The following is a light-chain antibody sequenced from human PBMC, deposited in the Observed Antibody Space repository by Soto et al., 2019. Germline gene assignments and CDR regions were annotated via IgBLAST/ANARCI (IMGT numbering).Light chain of an antibody. CDR2: DVS. Sequence: QSVLTQPASVSGSPGQSITISCTGTSSDVGGHNSVSWYRQDPGKAPKLMIYDVSNRPSGVSDRFSGSKSGNTASLTISGLQIEDEADYYCSSFTNSVTYVFGHGTKVTVL. V-gene: IGLV2-14*01. J-gene: IGLJ1*01. CDR1: SSDVGGHNS. CDR3: SSFTNSVTYV.